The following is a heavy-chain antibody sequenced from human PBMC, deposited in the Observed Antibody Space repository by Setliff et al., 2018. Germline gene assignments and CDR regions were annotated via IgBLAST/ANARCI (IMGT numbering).Heavy chain of an antibody. CDR2: INHRGST. Sequence: SETLSLTCAAYGGTFSDYYWTWIRQTPGKGLEWVGEINHRGSTNYNPSLKSRVTISLDTSRKQFSLNLTSVTAADTAVYYCARTGTYRYFDYWGQGALVTVSS. V-gene: IGHV4-34*01. CDR3: ARTGTYRYFDY. D-gene: IGHD1-1*01. CDR1: GGTFSDYY. J-gene: IGHJ4*02.